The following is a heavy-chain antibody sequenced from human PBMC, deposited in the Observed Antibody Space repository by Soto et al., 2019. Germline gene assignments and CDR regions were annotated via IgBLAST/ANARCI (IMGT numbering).Heavy chain of an antibody. V-gene: IGHV1-18*01. Sequence: QVQLVQSGAEVKKPGASVKVSCKTSGYTFTSYHISWVRQAPGQGLEWMGWISAYNTNTNYAQKFQGRVTMTTDTLTGTAYMELRSLRSDDTAVSYCARDTPPTDYWGQGTLVTVSS. J-gene: IGHJ4*02. CDR2: ISAYNTNT. CDR1: GYTFTSYH. CDR3: ARDTPPTDY.